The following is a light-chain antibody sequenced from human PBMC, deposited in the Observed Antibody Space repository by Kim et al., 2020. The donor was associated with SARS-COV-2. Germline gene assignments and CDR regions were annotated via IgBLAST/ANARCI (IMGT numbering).Light chain of an antibody. CDR1: SLRRYY. CDR3: NSRDSSGNHYV. CDR2: GKN. Sequence: SALTQDPAVSVALGQTVRITCQGDSLRRYYASWYQQKPGQAPVLVIYGKNNRHSGIPDRFSGSSSGNTASLTITGAQAEDEADYYCNSRDSSGNHYVFGT. J-gene: IGLJ1*01. V-gene: IGLV3-19*01.